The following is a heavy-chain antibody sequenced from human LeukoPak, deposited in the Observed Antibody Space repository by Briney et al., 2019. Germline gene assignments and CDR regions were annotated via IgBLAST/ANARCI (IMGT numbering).Heavy chain of an antibody. CDR2: ISGSGGST. Sequence: SGGSLRLSCAASGFTFSSYAMSWVRQAPGKGLEWVSGISGSGGSTYYADSVKGRFTISRDNSKNTLYLQMNSLRAEDTAVYYCAKVIYYYDSSCYRRPSWFDPWGQGTLVTVSS. J-gene: IGHJ5*02. D-gene: IGHD3-22*01. CDR3: AKVIYYYDSSCYRRPSWFDP. CDR1: GFTFSSYA. V-gene: IGHV3-23*01.